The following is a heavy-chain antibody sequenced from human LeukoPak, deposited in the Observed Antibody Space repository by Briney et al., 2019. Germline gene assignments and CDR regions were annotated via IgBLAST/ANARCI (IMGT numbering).Heavy chain of an antibody. J-gene: IGHJ4*02. D-gene: IGHD6-19*01. CDR1: GHTFIGYY. Sequence: ASVKVSCKASGHTFIGYYMHWVRQAPGQGLEWMGWINPNSGGTNYAQKFQGRVTMTRDTSISTASMELSRLRSDDTAVYYCASKPIAVAGHEHYWGQGTLVTVSS. V-gene: IGHV1-2*02. CDR2: INPNSGGT. CDR3: ASKPIAVAGHEHY.